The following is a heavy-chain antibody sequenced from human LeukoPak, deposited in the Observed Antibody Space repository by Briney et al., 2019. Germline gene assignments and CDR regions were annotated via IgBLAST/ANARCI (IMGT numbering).Heavy chain of an antibody. CDR2: ISGSGTI. D-gene: IGHD6-13*01. CDR3: ARPQLGYYYYYMDV. J-gene: IGHJ6*03. V-gene: IGHV4-4*07. Sequence: PSETLSLTCTVSGGSIHSYWSWIRQPAGKGLEWIGRISGSGTITYNPALQSRLTISIDTSKNQFSLKLMSVTAADTAVYYCARPQLGYYYYYMDVWGKGTTVTVSS. CDR1: GGSIHSY.